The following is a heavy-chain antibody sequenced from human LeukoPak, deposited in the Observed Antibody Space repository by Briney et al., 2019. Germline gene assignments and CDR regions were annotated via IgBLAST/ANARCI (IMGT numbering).Heavy chain of an antibody. Sequence: PLASVKVSCKASGYTFTSYGISWVRQATGQGLEWMGRMTPNSVHTDFAQKFQGRVTITRSFSKNTAYMELSSLRSEDTAVYYCARSLTDEVDAFDIWGQGTMVTVSS. J-gene: IGHJ3*02. CDR1: GYTFTSYG. CDR3: ARSLTDEVDAFDI. CDR2: MTPNSVHT. V-gene: IGHV1-8*03.